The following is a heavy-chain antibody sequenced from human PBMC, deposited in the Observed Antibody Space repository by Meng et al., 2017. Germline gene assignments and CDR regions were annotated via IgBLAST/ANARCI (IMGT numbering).Heavy chain of an antibody. D-gene: IGHD3-22*01. CDR2: IYYSGST. J-gene: IGHJ3*02. V-gene: IGHV4-59*01. CDR3: ARLYYYDSSGYYGERDAFDI. Sequence: SETLSLTCTVSGGSISSYYWSWIRQPPGKGLEWIGYIYYSGSTNYNPSLKSRVTISVDTSKNQFSLKLSSVTAADTAVYYCARLYYYDSSGYYGERDAFDIWGQGKMVTVSS. CDR1: GGSISSYY.